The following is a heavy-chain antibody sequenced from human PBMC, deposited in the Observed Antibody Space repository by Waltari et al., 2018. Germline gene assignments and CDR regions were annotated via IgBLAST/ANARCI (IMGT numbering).Heavy chain of an antibody. D-gene: IGHD6-19*01. CDR2: IYHSGSS. V-gene: IGHV4-38-2*01. Sequence: QVQLQESGPGLVKPSETLSLTCAVSGYSISSGYYLGWIRQPPGKGLEWIGSIYHSGSSYYNPSLKSRVTISVDTSKNQFSLKLSSVTAADTAVYYCARQDSSGWSLSAFDIWGQGTMVTVSS. J-gene: IGHJ3*02. CDR3: ARQDSSGWSLSAFDI. CDR1: GYSISSGYY.